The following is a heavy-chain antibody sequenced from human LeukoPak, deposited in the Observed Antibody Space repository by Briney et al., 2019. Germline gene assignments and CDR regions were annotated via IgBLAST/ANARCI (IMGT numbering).Heavy chain of an antibody. D-gene: IGHD3-3*01. CDR1: GFTFSSYA. CDR2: IYYTGST. V-gene: IGHV4-59*01. Sequence: PGGSLRLSCAASGFTFSSYAMSWIRQPPGKGLEWIGYIYYTGSTSYNPSLKSRVTISVDTSKNQFSLKLSSVTAADTAVYYCARADFWSGYHDWGQGTLVTVSS. J-gene: IGHJ4*02. CDR3: ARADFWSGYHD.